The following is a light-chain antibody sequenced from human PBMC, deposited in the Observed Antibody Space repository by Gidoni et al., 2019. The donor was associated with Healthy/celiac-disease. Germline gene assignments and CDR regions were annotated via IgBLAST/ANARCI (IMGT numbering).Light chain of an antibody. V-gene: IGKV1-8*01. CDR3: QQYYSYPS. J-gene: IGKJ1*01. CDR2: AES. Sequence: AIRMTQSPSSLSASTGDRVTITCRASQGISSYLAWYQQKPGKAPKLLIYAESTLQSGVPSRFSGSGSGTDFTLTISCLQSEDFATYYCQQYYSYPSFGQGTKVEIK. CDR1: QGISSY.